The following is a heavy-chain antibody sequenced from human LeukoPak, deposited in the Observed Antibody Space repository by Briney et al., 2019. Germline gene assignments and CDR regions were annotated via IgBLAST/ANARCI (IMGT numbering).Heavy chain of an antibody. CDR3: ARVEADGDYAGLDY. J-gene: IGHJ4*02. Sequence: TGGSLRLSCAASGFTFSSYSMNWVRQAPGKGLEWVSSISSSSSYIYYADSVKGRFTISRDNAKNSLYLQMNSLRAEDTAVYYCARVEADGDYAGLDYWGQGTLVTVSS. D-gene: IGHD4-17*01. V-gene: IGHV3-21*01. CDR1: GFTFSSYS. CDR2: ISSSSSYI.